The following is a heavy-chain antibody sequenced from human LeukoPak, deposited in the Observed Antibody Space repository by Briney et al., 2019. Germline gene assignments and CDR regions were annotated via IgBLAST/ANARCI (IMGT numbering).Heavy chain of an antibody. CDR1: GYPFTSYY. D-gene: IGHD3-9*01. V-gene: IGHV1-46*01. J-gene: IGHJ5*02. CDR2: INPSGGST. Sequence: ASVKVSCKASGYPFTSYYMHWVRQAPGQGLEWMGIINPSGGSTSYAQKFQGRVTMTSDTSTSTVYMELSSLRSEDTAVYYCAREGGYYDILTGYYRANWFDPWGQEPWSPSPQ. CDR3: AREGGYYDILTGYYRANWFDP.